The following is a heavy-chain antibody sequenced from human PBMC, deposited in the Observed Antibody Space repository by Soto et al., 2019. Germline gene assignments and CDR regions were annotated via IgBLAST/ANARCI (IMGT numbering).Heavy chain of an antibody. Sequence: GGSLRLSCAASGFTFSTYAMNWVCQAPGNGLEWVSAISGSGGSIHYADSVKGRFTISIDNSKNTLYLQMNSLRDENPAVYHCVKGYWKGDVWGQGTTVTVSS. J-gene: IGHJ6*02. CDR3: VKGYWKGDV. V-gene: IGHV3-23*01. CDR1: GFTFSTYA. CDR2: ISGSGGSI. D-gene: IGHD1-1*01.